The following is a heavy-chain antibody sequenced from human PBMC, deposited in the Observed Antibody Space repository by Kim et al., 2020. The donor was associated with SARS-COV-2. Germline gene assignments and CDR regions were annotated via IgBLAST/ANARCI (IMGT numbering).Heavy chain of an antibody. V-gene: IGHV4-39*01. Sequence: SETLSLTCTVSGGSISSSSYYWGWIRQPPGKGLEWIGSIYYSGSTYYNPSLKSRVTISVDTPKNQFSLKLSSVTAADTAVYYCARQGYEAVAGTVASYWGQGTLVTVSS. CDR1: GGSISSSSYY. CDR3: ARQGYEAVAGTVASY. D-gene: IGHD6-19*01. J-gene: IGHJ4*02. CDR2: IYYSGST.